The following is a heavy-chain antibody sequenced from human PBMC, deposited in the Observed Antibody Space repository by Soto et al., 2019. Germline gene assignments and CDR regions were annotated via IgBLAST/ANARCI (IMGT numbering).Heavy chain of an antibody. CDR2: ISGGGGTT. CDR1: GFTFSSHV. V-gene: IGHV3-23*01. Sequence: EVQLLESGGGLVQPGGSLRLSCAASGFTFSSHVMNWVRQAPGKGLEWVAAISGGGGTTYYGDSVEGRFTMSRDNSKNTLYLQRNSLRADDTAVYYCARGPRAPPPHDYGMDVWGQGTTVTVSS. J-gene: IGHJ6*02. CDR3: ARGPRAPPPHDYGMDV.